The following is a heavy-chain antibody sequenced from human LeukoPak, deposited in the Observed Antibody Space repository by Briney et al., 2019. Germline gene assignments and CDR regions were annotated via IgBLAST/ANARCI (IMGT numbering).Heavy chain of an antibody. Sequence: GGSLRLSCAASGFAFSFYAMSCLRQPPGKGLEWVSTINANSGTTSYAASVRGRFTISRDNSKNTLYLQVSTLRADDTATYYCAKPISGGLAVTADWFHPWGQGTLVVVSS. CDR3: AKPISGGLAVTADWFHP. J-gene: IGHJ5*01. CDR1: GFAFSFYA. CDR2: INANSGTT. V-gene: IGHV3-23*01. D-gene: IGHD6-19*01.